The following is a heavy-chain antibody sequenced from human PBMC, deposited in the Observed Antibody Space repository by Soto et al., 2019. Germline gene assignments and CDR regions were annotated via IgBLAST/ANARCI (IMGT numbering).Heavy chain of an antibody. Sequence: VQLLESGGGLVQPGGSLRLSCAASGFTFSSYAMSWVRQAPGKGLEWIAYIFYSGSTDYNPSLKSRVTISVDTSKNQFFLKLGSVTAADTAVYYCARVRSGYSSGWSLDYWGQGTLVTVSS. CDR3: ARVRSGYSSGWSLDY. D-gene: IGHD6-19*01. CDR1: GFTFSSYA. V-gene: IGHV4-59*01. CDR2: IFYSGST. J-gene: IGHJ4*02.